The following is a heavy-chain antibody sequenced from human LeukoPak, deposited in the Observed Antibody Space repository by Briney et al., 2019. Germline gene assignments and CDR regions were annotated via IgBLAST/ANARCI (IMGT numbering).Heavy chain of an antibody. J-gene: IGHJ4*02. CDR2: INHSGST. V-gene: IGHV4-34*01. Sequence: SETLSLTCAVYGGSFSGYYWSWIRQPPGKGREWIGEINHSGSTNYNPSLKRRVTISVDTSKNQFSLKRSSVTAADTAVYYCATAYCGGDCYSPSLDYWGQGTLVTVSS. CDR3: ATAYCGGDCYSPSLDY. CDR1: GGSFSGYY. D-gene: IGHD2-21*02.